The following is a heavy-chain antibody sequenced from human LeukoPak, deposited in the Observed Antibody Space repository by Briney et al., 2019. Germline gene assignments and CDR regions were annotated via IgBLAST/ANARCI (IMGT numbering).Heavy chain of an antibody. D-gene: IGHD3-22*01. CDR1: GGSISSSSYY. V-gene: IGHV4-39*07. Sequence: SETLSLTCTVSGGSISSSSYYWGWIRQPPGKGLEWIGSIYYSGSTYYNPSLKSRVTISVDRSKNQFSLKLSSVTAADTAVYYCARDGSNYYDSTAGLDPWGQGTLVTVSS. J-gene: IGHJ5*02. CDR2: IYYSGST. CDR3: ARDGSNYYDSTAGLDP.